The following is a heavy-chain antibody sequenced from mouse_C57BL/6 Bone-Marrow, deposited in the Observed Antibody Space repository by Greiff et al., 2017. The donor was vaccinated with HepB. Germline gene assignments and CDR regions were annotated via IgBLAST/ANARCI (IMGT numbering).Heavy chain of an antibody. D-gene: IGHD2-4*01. V-gene: IGHV5-16*01. Sequence: DVKLVESEGGLVQPGSSMKLSCTASGFTFSDYYMAWVRQVPEKGLEWVANINYDGSSTYYLDSLKSRFIISRDNAKNILYLQMSSLKSEDTATYYCARGRDYPEMDYWGQGTSVTVSS. J-gene: IGHJ4*01. CDR2: INYDGSST. CDR3: ARGRDYPEMDY. CDR1: GFTFSDYY.